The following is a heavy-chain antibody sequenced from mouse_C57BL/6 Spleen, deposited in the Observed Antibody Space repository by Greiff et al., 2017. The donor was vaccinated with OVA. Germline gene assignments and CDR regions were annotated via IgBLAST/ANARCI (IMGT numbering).Heavy chain of an antibody. D-gene: IGHD2-3*01. J-gene: IGHJ4*01. CDR2: INPSNGGT. V-gene: IGHV1-53*01. CDR1: GYTFTSYW. Sequence: VQLQQPGTELVKPGASVKLSCKASGYTFTSYWMHWVKQRPGQGLEWIGNINPSNGGTNYNEKFKSKATLTVDKSSSTAYMQLSSLTSEDSAVYYCARTDGYYALYYAMDYWGQGTSVTVSS. CDR3: ARTDGYYALYYAMDY.